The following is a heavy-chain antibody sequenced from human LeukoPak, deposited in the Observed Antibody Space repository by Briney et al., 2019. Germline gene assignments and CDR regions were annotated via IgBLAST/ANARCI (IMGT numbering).Heavy chain of an antibody. CDR3: AREAEVVAATTDY. Sequence: GGSLRLSCAASGFTFSSYSMTWVRQAPGKGLEWVSSISSSSSYIYYADSVKGRFTISRDNAKNSLYLQMNSLRAEDTAVYYCAREAEVVAATTDYWGQGTLVTVSS. CDR2: ISSSSSYI. D-gene: IGHD2-15*01. J-gene: IGHJ4*02. V-gene: IGHV3-21*01. CDR1: GFTFSSYS.